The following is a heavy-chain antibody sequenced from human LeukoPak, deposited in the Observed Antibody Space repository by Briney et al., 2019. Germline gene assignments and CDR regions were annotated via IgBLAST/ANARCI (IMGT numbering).Heavy chain of an antibody. CDR3: ARDVGPYGGSPGAS. J-gene: IGHJ5*02. D-gene: IGHD4-23*01. CDR1: GFTFSGYW. CDR2: VATGGTGP. Sequence: GGSLRLSCAASGFTFSGYWMHWVRQAPGKGLVWVSRVATGGTGPSYADSVEGRFTISRDNAKNTLYLQMNSLSAEDTAVYFCARDVGPYGGSPGASWGQGTLVTVSS. V-gene: IGHV3-74*01.